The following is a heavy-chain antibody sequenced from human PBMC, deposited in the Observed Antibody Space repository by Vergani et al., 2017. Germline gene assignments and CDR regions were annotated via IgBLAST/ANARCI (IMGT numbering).Heavy chain of an antibody. D-gene: IGHD3-9*01. Sequence: QVQLQQWGEGLLKPSETLSLTCAVYGGSLSGYYWGWIRQPPGKGLEWIGSIYYRGSTYYNPSLKSRVTISVDTSKNQLSLKLSSVTAADTAVYYCARAVGLLKQIYYYYGMDVWGQGTTVTVSS. CDR1: GGSLSGYY. J-gene: IGHJ6*02. V-gene: IGHV4-34*01. CDR2: IYYRGST. CDR3: ARAVGLLKQIYYYYGMDV.